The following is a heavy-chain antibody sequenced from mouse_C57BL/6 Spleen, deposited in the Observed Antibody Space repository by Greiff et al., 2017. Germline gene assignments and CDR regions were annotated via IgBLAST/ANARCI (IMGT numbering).Heavy chain of an antibody. D-gene: IGHD2-4*01. CDR3: ARERDYDYPFDY. CDR1: GYTFTSYW. J-gene: IGHJ2*01. Sequence: VKLMESGAELVKPGASVNLSCKASGYTFTSYWMHWVKQRPGRGLEWIGRIDPNSGGTKYNEKFKSKATLTVDKPSSTAYMQLSSLTSEDSAVYYCARERDYDYPFDYWGQGTTLTVSS. CDR2: IDPNSGGT. V-gene: IGHV1-72*01.